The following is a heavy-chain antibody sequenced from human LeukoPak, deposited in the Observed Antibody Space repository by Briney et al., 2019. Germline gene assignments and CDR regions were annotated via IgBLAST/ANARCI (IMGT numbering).Heavy chain of an antibody. CDR2: IKEDGSEK. Sequence: GGSLGLSCVGSGFTFSSSWMSWVRQAPGKGPEWVANIKEDGSEKYYAASVKGRFTISRDNAKNSLSLQMNSLRAEDTAVYYCARDRGYTTFDYWGQGTLVTVSS. CDR1: GFTFSSSW. D-gene: IGHD3-16*02. V-gene: IGHV3-7*01. J-gene: IGHJ4*02. CDR3: ARDRGYTTFDY.